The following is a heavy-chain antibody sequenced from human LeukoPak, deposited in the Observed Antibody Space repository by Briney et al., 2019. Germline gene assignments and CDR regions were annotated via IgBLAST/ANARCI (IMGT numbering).Heavy chain of an antibody. Sequence: GGSLRPSCAASGFTFSSYWMSWVRQAPGKGLEWVANIKQDGSEKYYVDSVKGRFTISRDNAKNSLYLQMNSLRAEDTAVYYCARAVGMDYYYYYYYMDVWGKGTTVTVSS. CDR2: IKQDGSEK. CDR3: ARAVGMDYYYYYYYMDV. D-gene: IGHD5-24*01. J-gene: IGHJ6*03. V-gene: IGHV3-7*01. CDR1: GFTFSSYW.